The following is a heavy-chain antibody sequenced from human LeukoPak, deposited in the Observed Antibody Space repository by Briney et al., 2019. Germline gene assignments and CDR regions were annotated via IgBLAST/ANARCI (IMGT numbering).Heavy chain of an antibody. CDR1: GFSFSTYA. D-gene: IGHD3-22*01. CDR2: ITVSGGIT. V-gene: IGHV3-23*01. CDR3: VAYDPVDH. Sequence: GGSLRLSCAASGFSFSTYAMSWVRQAPGKGLEWVSTITVSGGITSYADSVKGRFTISRDNSKNTLYLQMTSLRAEDMAIYYCVAYDPVDHWGQGTLVTVSS. J-gene: IGHJ4*02.